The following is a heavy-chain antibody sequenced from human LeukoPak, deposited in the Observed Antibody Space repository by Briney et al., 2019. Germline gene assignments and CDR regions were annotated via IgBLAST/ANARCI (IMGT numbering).Heavy chain of an antibody. D-gene: IGHD3-9*01. CDR3: AGTLNYDILTGYHPIDY. CDR2: INHSGST. Sequence: SETLSLTCAVYGGSFSGYYWSWIRQPPGKGLEWIGEINHSGSTNYNPSLKSRVTMSVDTSKNQVSLRLTSVTAADTAVYYCAGTLNYDILTGYHPIDYWGQGTLVTVSS. J-gene: IGHJ4*02. V-gene: IGHV4-34*01. CDR1: GGSFSGYY.